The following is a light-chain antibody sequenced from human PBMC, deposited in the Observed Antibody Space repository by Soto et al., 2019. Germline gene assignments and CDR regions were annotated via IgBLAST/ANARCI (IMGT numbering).Light chain of an antibody. CDR1: SSDVGGYNY. CDR3: SSYTSSSTLDVV. J-gene: IGLJ2*01. CDR2: EVS. V-gene: IGLV2-14*01. Sequence: QSALTQPASVSGSPGQSITISCTGTSSDVGGYNYVSWYQQHPGKAPKLMIYEVSNRPSGVSNRFSGYKSGNTASLTISGLQAEDEADYYCSSYTSSSTLDVVFGGGPKVTVL.